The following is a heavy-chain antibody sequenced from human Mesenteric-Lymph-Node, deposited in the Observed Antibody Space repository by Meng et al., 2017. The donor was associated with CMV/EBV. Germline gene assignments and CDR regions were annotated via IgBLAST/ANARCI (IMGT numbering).Heavy chain of an antibody. Sequence: GGSLRLSCAASGFTFTSYWMSWVRQAPGKGLEWVANIKEDGSESYYVDSVKGRFTISRDNARTSLYLQMNSLRAEDTAVYYCARILPASYGMDVWGQGTTVTVSS. CDR2: IKEDGSES. J-gene: IGHJ6*02. D-gene: IGHD1-14*01. CDR3: ARILPASYGMDV. CDR1: GFTFTSYW. V-gene: IGHV3-7*01.